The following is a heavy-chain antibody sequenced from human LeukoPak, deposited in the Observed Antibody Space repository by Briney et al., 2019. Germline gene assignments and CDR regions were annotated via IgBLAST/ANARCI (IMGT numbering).Heavy chain of an antibody. J-gene: IGHJ3*02. CDR2: INTNTGNP. V-gene: IGHV7-4-1*02. Sequence: ASVKVSCTASGYTFTTYGMNWVRQAPGQGLEWMGWINTNTGNPTYAQGFTGRFVFSLDTSVSTAYLQISSLKAEDTAVYYCARDDYDSSGDALDIWGQGTMVTVSS. D-gene: IGHD3-22*01. CDR1: GYTFTTYG. CDR3: ARDDYDSSGDALDI.